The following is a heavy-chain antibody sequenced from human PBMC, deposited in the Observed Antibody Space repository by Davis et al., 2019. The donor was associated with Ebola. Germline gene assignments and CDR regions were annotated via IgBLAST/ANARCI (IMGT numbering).Heavy chain of an antibody. CDR3: ARDPVLVTLMGLDY. J-gene: IGHJ4*02. D-gene: IGHD4-23*01. CDR1: GGSISSGDYY. CDR2: IYYSGST. V-gene: IGHV4-30-4*01. Sequence: LRLSCTVSGGSISSGDYYWSWIRQPPGKGLEWIGYIYYSGSTYYNPSLKSRVTISVDTSKNQFSLELSSVTAADTAVYYCARDPVLVTLMGLDYWGQGTLVTVSS.